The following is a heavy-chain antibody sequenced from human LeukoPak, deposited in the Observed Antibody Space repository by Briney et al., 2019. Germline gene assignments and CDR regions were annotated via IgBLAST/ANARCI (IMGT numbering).Heavy chain of an antibody. D-gene: IGHD4-17*01. V-gene: IGHV3-23*01. CDR2: ISGSGGST. CDR3: ARDYGDYYFDY. CDR1: EFTFSSYA. Sequence: PGGSLRLSCTASEFTFSSYAMSWVRQAPGKGLEWVSAISGSGGSTYYADSVKGRFTISRDNSKNTLYLQMNSLRAEDTAVYYCARDYGDYYFDYWGQGTLVTVSS. J-gene: IGHJ4*02.